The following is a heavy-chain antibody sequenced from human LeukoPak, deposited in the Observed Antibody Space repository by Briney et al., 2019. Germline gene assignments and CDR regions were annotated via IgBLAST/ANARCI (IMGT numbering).Heavy chain of an antibody. Sequence: GGSQRLSCAASGFTLSRYSMSWVRQAPGKGLEWVSSISSSSSFIYYADSVKGRFTISRDNAKNSLYLQMTSLRAEDTAVYYCAREDSGDYATKTFDLWGRGTLVTVSS. CDR1: GFTLSRYS. V-gene: IGHV3-21*01. D-gene: IGHD4-17*01. CDR2: ISSSSSFI. CDR3: AREDSGDYATKTFDL. J-gene: IGHJ2*01.